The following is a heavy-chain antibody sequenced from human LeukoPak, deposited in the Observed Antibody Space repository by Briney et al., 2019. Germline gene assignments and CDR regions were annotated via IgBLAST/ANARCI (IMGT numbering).Heavy chain of an antibody. J-gene: IGHJ4*02. CDR3: ARLAVAGDY. CDR1: GGSFSGYY. V-gene: IGHV4-34*01. D-gene: IGHD6-19*01. Sequence: SETLSLTCAVYGGSFSGYYWSWIRQPPGKGLEWIGEINHSGSTNYNPSLKSRVTISVDTSKNQFSLKLSSVTAADTAVYYCARLAVAGDYWGQGTPVTVSS. CDR2: INHSGST.